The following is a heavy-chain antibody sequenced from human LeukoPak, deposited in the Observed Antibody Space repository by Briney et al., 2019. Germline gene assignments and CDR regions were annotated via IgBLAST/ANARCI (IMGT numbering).Heavy chain of an antibody. Sequence: SETLSLTCAVYGGSFSGYYWIWIRQPPGKGLEWIGEINHSGSTNYNPSLKSRVTISVDTSKNQFSLKLSSVTAADTAVYYCARGRRPRRAGGYCSSTSCSPLGYYYYYMDVWGKGTTVTVSS. CDR3: ARGRRPRRAGGYCSSTSCSPLGYYYYYMDV. V-gene: IGHV4-34*01. D-gene: IGHD2-2*01. CDR1: GGSFSGYY. J-gene: IGHJ6*03. CDR2: INHSGST.